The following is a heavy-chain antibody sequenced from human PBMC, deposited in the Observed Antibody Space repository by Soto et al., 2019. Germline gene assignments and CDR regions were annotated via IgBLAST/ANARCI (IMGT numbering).Heavy chain of an antibody. V-gene: IGHV4-39*02. J-gene: IGHJ6*02. D-gene: IGHD3-9*01. CDR2: ISSTGST. CDR1: GGSLHTTSYS. CDR3: ARDWGYFDWLLSAASAGMAV. Sequence: SETLSLPCTVSGGSLHTTSYSWGWIRQPPGKGLEWIGSISSTGSTYYSPSLKSRVTISVDTSKSSFSLRLNSVTAADTAVYYCARDWGYFDWLLSAASAGMAVWSQGTTVTVSS.